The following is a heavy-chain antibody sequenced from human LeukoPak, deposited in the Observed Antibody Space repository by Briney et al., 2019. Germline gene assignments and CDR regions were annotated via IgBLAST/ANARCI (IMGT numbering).Heavy chain of an antibody. CDR3: ARLSSSTSLIDY. CDR1: RYSFTSYW. V-gene: IGHV5-10-1*01. D-gene: IGHD2-2*01. CDR2: IDPSDSYT. J-gene: IGHJ4*02. Sequence: GESLKISCKGSRYSFTSYWITWVRQMPGKGLECMGRIDPSDSYTNYSPSFQGHVTISADKSSSTANLQWSSLKASDTAIYYCARLSSSTSLIDYWGQGTLVTVSS.